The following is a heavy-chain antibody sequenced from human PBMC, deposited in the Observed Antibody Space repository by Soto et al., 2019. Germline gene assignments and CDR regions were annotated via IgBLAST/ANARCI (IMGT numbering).Heavy chain of an antibody. CDR2: IGNDPSYL. J-gene: IGHJ5*02. Sequence: GGSLRLSCEASGFSFSRHSMNWVRQAPGKGLEWVSSIGNDPSYLYYAGSVKGRFTISRDNAKNSLYLQMNSLRVEDTAVYYCARTYGTGSLNWFDPWGQGTLVTVSS. CDR3: ARTYGTGSLNWFDP. CDR1: GFSFSRHS. D-gene: IGHD3-10*01. V-gene: IGHV3-21*06.